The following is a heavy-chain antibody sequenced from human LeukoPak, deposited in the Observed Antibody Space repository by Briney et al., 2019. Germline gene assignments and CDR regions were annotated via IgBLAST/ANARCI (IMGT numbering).Heavy chain of an antibody. J-gene: IGHJ4*02. V-gene: IGHV3-66*01. Sequence: PGGSLRLSCAASGFTVSSNYMSWVRQAPGKGLEWVSVIYSGGSTYYADSVKGRFTISRDNSKNTLNLQMNSLRAEDTAVYYCARVRDDYGDSRAFDYWGQGTLVTVSS. D-gene: IGHD4-17*01. CDR2: IYSGGST. CDR1: GFTVSSNY. CDR3: ARVRDDYGDSRAFDY.